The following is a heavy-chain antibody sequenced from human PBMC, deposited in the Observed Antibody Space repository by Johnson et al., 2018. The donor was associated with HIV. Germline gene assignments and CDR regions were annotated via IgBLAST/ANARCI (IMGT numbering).Heavy chain of an antibody. Sequence: EVQLVESGGGLVQPGGSLRLSCAASGFTVSSNYMSWVRQAPGQGLEWVSIIYSRDTTYYADSVKGRFTISRDSSKNTLYLQMNSLRDEDTAVYYCAKNFGKILAAGGLEVGDAFDIWGQGTMVTVSS. D-gene: IGHD6-13*01. CDR1: GFTVSSNY. CDR2: IYSRDTT. CDR3: AKNFGKILAAGGLEVGDAFDI. J-gene: IGHJ3*02. V-gene: IGHV3-66*01.